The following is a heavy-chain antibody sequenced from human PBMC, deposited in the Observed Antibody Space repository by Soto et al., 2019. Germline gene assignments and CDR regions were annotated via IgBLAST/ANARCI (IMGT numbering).Heavy chain of an antibody. CDR3: AKGDSSWLLWYFVY. CDR2: ISTSGAST. CDR1: GITFDTYA. V-gene: IGHV3-23*01. J-gene: IGHJ4*02. Sequence: VSLGLSCAASGITFDTYAMGCVRQPPGKRLKWVSAISTSGASTSFADFVAGRFTISRDNSEKTLYLQMSSLSVEDTAAYYCAKGDSSWLLWYFVYWGKGSLVTV. D-gene: IGHD6-13*01.